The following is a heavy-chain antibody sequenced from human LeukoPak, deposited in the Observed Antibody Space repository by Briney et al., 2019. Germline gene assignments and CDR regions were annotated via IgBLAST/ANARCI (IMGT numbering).Heavy chain of an antibody. CDR2: INPNSGNT. Sequence: APVRASCKASGYTFTNFDINWVRQAPGHRLEWMGWINPNSGNTGYAQKFQGRVTMTMNTSITTAYMELSSLISEDTAVYYCARGPQWRGDSYYIDVWGRGTTVTVSS. J-gene: IGHJ6*03. CDR3: ARGPQWRGDSYYIDV. V-gene: IGHV1-8*01. CDR1: GYTFTNFD. D-gene: IGHD6-19*01.